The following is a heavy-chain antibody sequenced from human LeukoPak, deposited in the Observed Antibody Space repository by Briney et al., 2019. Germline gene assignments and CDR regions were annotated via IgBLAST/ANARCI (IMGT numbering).Heavy chain of an antibody. D-gene: IGHD2-21*01. CDR2: INPSGGST. CDR1: GYSFTNYA. Sequence: ASVKVSCKASGYSFTNYAMNWVRQAPGQGLEWMGIINPSGGSTSYAQKFQGRVTMTRDTSTSTAYMELRSLRSDDTAVYYCARKDQAYCGGDCYSLDYWGQGTLVTVSS. CDR3: ARKDQAYCGGDCYSLDY. J-gene: IGHJ4*02. V-gene: IGHV1-46*01.